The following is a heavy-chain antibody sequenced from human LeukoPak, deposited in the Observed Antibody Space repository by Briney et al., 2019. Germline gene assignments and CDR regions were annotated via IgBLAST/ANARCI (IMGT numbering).Heavy chain of an antibody. CDR2: INPNSGGT. Sequence: ASVKVSCKASGYTFTGYYMHWVRQAPGQRLEGMGWINPNSGGTNYAQKFQGRVTMTRDTSISTAYMELSRLRSDDTAVYYCARDYLDFWSGYAHNWFDPWGQGTLVTVSS. CDR1: GYTFTGYY. J-gene: IGHJ5*02. V-gene: IGHV1-2*02. D-gene: IGHD3-3*02. CDR3: ARDYLDFWSGYAHNWFDP.